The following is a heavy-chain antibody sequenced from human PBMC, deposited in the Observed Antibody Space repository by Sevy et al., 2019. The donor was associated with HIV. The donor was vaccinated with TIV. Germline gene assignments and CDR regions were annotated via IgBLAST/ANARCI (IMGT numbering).Heavy chain of an antibody. D-gene: IGHD3-3*01. CDR1: GGSISSSSYY. J-gene: IGHJ4*02. CDR3: ARELYYDFWSGGWDYYFDY. Sequence: SETLSLTCTVSGGSISSSSYYWGWIRQPPGKGLEWIGSIYYSGSTYYNPSLKSRVTISVDTSKNQFSLKLSSVTAADTAVYYCARELYYDFWSGGWDYYFDYWGQGTLVTVSS. CDR2: IYYSGST. V-gene: IGHV4-39*02.